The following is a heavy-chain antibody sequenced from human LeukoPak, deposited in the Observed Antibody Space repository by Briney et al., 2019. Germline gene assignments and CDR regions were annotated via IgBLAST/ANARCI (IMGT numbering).Heavy chain of an antibody. CDR2: ISTSSSTI. D-gene: IGHD3-22*01. J-gene: IGHJ4*02. V-gene: IGHV3-48*01. CDR1: EFTLSSYS. CDR3: ARVLHKRNYDSSDYYGY. Sequence: PGGSLRLSCAASEFTLSSYSMNWVRQAPGKGLEWVSYISTSSSTIYYADSVKGRFTISRDNAKNSLYLQMNSLRAEDTAVYYCARVLHKRNYDSSDYYGYWGQGTLVTVSS.